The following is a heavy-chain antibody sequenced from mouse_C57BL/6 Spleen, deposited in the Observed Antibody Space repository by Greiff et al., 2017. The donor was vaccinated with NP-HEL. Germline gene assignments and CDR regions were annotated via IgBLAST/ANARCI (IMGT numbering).Heavy chain of an antibody. V-gene: IGHV14-4*01. CDR2: IDPENGDT. CDR1: GFNIKDDY. CDR3: TTLHPYYFDY. J-gene: IGHJ2*01. Sequence: VHVKQSGAELVRPGASVKLSCTASGFNIKDDYMHWVKQRPEQGLEWIGWIDPENGDTEYASKFQGKATITADTSSNTAYLQLSSLTSEDTAVYYCTTLHPYYFDYWGQGTTLTVSS.